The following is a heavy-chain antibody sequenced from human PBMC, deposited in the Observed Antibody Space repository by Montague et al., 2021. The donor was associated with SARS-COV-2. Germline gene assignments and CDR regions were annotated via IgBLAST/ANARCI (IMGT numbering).Heavy chain of an antibody. J-gene: IGHJ4*02. CDR3: ARGAREGYGFRLGSFDS. CDR1: GGSFSGYY. V-gene: IGHV4-34*01. D-gene: IGHD3-10*01. CDR2: INHSGST. Sequence: SETLSLTCAVYGGSFSGYYWNWIRQPPGKGLEWIGEINHSGSTNYNPSLKSRVTMSVDTSKNRFSLKLSSVTAADTAVYYCARGAREGYGFRLGSFDSWGQGTLVTVSP.